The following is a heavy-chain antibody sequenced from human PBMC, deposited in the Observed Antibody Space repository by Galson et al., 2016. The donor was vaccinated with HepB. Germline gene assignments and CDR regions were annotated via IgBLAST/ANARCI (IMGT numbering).Heavy chain of an antibody. CDR1: GVTFSSYT. V-gene: IGHV3-23*01. D-gene: IGHD3-10*01. Sequence: SLRLSCAASGVTFSSYTMSWVRQAPGKGLEWVSSFSGSGGVTFYADSVKGRFTLSRDSPKSTLYLQMNSRRAEDTALYYCAKDRRYFGSGLDDWGQGTLVTVSS. J-gene: IGHJ4*02. CDR2: FSGSGGVT. CDR3: AKDRRYFGSGLDD.